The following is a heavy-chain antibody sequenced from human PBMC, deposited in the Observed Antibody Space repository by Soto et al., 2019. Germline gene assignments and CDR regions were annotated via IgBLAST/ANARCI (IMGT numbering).Heavy chain of an antibody. V-gene: IGHV4-34*01. J-gene: IGHJ4*02. CDR1: GQSFSGHS. CDR2: INESGST. D-gene: IGHD1-1*01. CDR3: ARGSGIVALPGELEDVNYDY. Sequence: QVQLQQWGAGLVKPSETLSLSCAVYGQSFSGHSWAWIRQSPGKGLEWSGEINESGSTYYNPSLKSRVTISADTAKYQFSLKLSSVSAADTAAYFCARGSGIVALPGELEDVNYDYWGQGTLVNVSS.